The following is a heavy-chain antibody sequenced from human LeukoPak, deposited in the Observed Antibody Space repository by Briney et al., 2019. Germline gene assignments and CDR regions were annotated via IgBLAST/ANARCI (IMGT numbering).Heavy chain of an antibody. CDR3: ARHLWFGELKLFYGMDV. D-gene: IGHD3-10*01. CDR1: GYTFTSYD. CDR2: MNPNSGNT. Sequence: GASVKVSCKASGYTFTSYDINWVRQAPGQGLEWMGWMNPNSGNTGYAQKFQGRVTMTRNTSISTAYMELSSLRSEDTAVYYCARHLWFGELKLFYGMDVWGQGTTVTVSS. V-gene: IGHV1-8*01. J-gene: IGHJ6*02.